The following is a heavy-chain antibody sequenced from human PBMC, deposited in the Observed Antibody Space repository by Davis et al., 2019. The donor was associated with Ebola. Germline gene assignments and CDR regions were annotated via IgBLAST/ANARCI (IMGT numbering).Heavy chain of an antibody. CDR2: INHSGST. D-gene: IGHD1-7*01. Sequence: SQTLSLTRAVYGGSFSGYYWSWIRHPPGKGLEWIGEINHSGSTNYNPSLKSRVTISVDTSKNQFSLKLSSVTAADTAVYYCARGGLNWNYPNYWGQGTLVTVSS. J-gene: IGHJ4*02. V-gene: IGHV4-34*01. CDR3: ARGGLNWNYPNY. CDR1: GGSFSGYY.